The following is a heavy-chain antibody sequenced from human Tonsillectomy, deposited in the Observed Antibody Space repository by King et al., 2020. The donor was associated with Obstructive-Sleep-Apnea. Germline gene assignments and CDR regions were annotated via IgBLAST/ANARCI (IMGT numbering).Heavy chain of an antibody. CDR1: GGSFSGYY. CDR2: VNHGGST. CDR3: ARGEVGAATNYYYYDLDV. Sequence: VQLQQWGAGLLKPSETLSLTCAVYGGSFSGYYWTWIRQPPGKGLEWIGEVNHGGSTNYNPSLKSRVTKSVDTSKNQFSLKVSSVTAADTAVYYCARGEVGAATNYYYYDLDVWGQGTTVTVSS. D-gene: IGHD1-26*01. V-gene: IGHV4-34*01. J-gene: IGHJ6*02.